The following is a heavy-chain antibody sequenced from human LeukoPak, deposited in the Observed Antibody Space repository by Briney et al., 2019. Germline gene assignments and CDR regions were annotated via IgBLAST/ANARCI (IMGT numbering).Heavy chain of an antibody. CDR1: GGTFSSYA. J-gene: IGHJ3*02. CDR3: ARDRGATRDAFDI. Sequence: GSSVKVSCKASGGTFSSYAISWVRQAPGQGLEWMGGIIPIFGTANYAQKLQGRVTMTTDTSTSTAYMELRSLRSDDTAVYYCARDRGATRDAFDIWGQGTMVTVSS. CDR2: IIPIFGTA. V-gene: IGHV1-69*05. D-gene: IGHD1-26*01.